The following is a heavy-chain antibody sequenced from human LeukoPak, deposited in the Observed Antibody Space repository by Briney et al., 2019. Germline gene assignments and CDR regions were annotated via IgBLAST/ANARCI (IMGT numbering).Heavy chain of an antibody. Sequence: ASETLSLTCTVSGGSISSGSYYWSWIRQPAGKGLEWIGRIYTSGSTNYNPSLKSRVTISVDTSKNQFSLKLSSVTAADTAVYYCARSHYCSSTSCYAKGQGFYYYYMDVWGKGTTVTVSS. V-gene: IGHV4-61*02. CDR2: IYTSGST. CDR3: ARSHYCSSTSCYAKGQGFYYYYMDV. D-gene: IGHD2-2*01. CDR1: GGSISSGSYY. J-gene: IGHJ6*03.